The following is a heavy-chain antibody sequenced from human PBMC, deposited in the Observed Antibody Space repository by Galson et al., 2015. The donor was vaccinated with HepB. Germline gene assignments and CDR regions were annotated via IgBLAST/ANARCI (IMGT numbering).Heavy chain of an antibody. D-gene: IGHD2-15*01. CDR3: AREGLVGAEGYYRGMDV. CDR2: ISPTSSYI. J-gene: IGHJ6*02. V-gene: IGHV3-21*01. Sequence: SLRLSCAASGFTLSDYSMNWVRQAPGKGLEWVSIISPTSSYIYYGASVKGRFTISRDNAKNSLYLQMNSVRADDTAVYYCAREGLVGAEGYYRGMDVWGQGTLVTVPS. CDR1: GFTLSDYS.